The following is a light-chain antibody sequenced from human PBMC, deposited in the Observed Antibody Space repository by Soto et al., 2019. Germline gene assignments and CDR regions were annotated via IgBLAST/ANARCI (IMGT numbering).Light chain of an antibody. CDR2: EDN. J-gene: IGLJ1*01. CDR3: QSYDGSNHV. CDR1: SGSIASNY. Sequence: NFMLTQPHSVSASPGKTVTISCTRSSGSIASNYVQWYQQRPGSSPTTVIYEDNQRPSGVPDRFSGSIDSSSNSASLTISGLKTEDEADYYCQSYDGSNHVFGTGTKVTVL. V-gene: IGLV6-57*01.